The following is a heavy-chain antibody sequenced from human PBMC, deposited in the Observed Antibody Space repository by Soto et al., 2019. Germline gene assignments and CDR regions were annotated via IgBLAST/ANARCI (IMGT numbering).Heavy chain of an antibody. J-gene: IGHJ4*02. Sequence: ASVKVSCKASGGTFSSYAISWVRQAPGQGLEWMGGIIPIFGTANYAQKFQGRVTITADESTSTAYMELSSLRSEDTAVYYCARGSAYNYYDSSGYYYFDYWGQGTLVTVSS. CDR3: ARGSAYNYYDSSGYYYFDY. CDR1: GGTFSSYA. V-gene: IGHV1-69*13. D-gene: IGHD3-22*01. CDR2: IIPIFGTA.